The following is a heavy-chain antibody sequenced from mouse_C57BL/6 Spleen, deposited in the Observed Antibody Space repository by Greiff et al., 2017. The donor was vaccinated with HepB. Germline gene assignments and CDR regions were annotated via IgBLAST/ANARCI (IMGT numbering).Heavy chain of an antibody. J-gene: IGHJ4*01. V-gene: IGHV1-55*01. CDR3: ARGRQLRLIFYAMDY. Sequence: QVQLQQPGAELVKPGASVKMSCKASGYTFTSYWITWVKQRPGQGLEWIGEIYPGSGSTNYNEKFKSKATLTVDTSSITAYMQLSSLTSEDSAVYYCARGRQLRLIFYAMDYWGQGTSVTVSS. D-gene: IGHD3-2*02. CDR1: GYTFTSYW. CDR2: IYPGSGST.